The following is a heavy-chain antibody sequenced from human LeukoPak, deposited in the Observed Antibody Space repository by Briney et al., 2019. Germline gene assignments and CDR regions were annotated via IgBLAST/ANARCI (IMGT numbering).Heavy chain of an antibody. CDR2: IKQDGSEK. Sequence: GGSLRLSCAASGFTFSSHWMSWVRQAPGKGLEWVANIKQDGSEKYYVDSVKGRVTISRDNSKNSLYLQMNSLRAEDTAVYYCARVFIVGGRSIFDYWGQGTLVTVSS. CDR3: ARVFIVGGRSIFDY. CDR1: GFTFSSHW. V-gene: IGHV3-7*01. D-gene: IGHD1-26*01. J-gene: IGHJ4*02.